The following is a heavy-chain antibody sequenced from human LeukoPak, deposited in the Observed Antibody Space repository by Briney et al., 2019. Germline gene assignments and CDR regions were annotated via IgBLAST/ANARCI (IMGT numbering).Heavy chain of an antibody. J-gene: IGHJ5*02. CDR3: ARDLSRGYSYGYWFDP. CDR1: GGSISSYY. CDR2: IYYSGST. V-gene: IGHV4-59*01. Sequence: SQTLSLTCTVSGGSISSYYWSWIRQPPGKGLEWIGYIYYSGSTNYNPSLKSRVTISVDTSKNQFSLKLSSVTAADTAVYYCARDLSRGYSYGYWFDPWGQGTLVTVSS. D-gene: IGHD5-18*01.